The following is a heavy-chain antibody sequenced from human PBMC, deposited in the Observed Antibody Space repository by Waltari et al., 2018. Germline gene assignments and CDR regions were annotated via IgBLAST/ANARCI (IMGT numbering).Heavy chain of an antibody. CDR2: IYSGGST. D-gene: IGHD6-19*01. CDR3: ASPRSGWLGGAFDI. V-gene: IGHV3-53*01. Sequence: EVQLVESGGGLIQPGGSLRLSCAASGFTVSSNYMSWVRQAPGKGLEWVSVIYSGGSTYYADSVKGRFTISRDNSKNTLYLQMNSLRAEDTAVYYCASPRSGWLGGAFDIWGQGTMVTVSS. CDR1: GFTVSSNY. J-gene: IGHJ3*02.